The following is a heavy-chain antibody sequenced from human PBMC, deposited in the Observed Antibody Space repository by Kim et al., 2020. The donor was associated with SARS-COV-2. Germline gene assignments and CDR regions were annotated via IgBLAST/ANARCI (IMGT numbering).Heavy chain of an antibody. CDR2: SEK. J-gene: IGHJ4*02. V-gene: IGHV3-7*01. Sequence: SEKFYMDSVRGRFTISRDNAKNSLFLQMNSLRAEDAALYYCARGGSYSLEYWGQGSLVTVSS. CDR3: ARGGSYSLEY. D-gene: IGHD5-12*01.